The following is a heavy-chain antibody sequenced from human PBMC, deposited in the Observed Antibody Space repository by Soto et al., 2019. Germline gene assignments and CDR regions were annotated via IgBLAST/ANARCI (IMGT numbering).Heavy chain of an antibody. CDR3: VRVPIGHSDDSGYADS. J-gene: IGHJ5*01. CDR2: IAPADSYT. CDR1: GYNFPGYW. V-gene: IGHV5-10-1*01. Sequence: GESLKISCTASGYNFPGYWIGWVRQMPGKGLEWMGRIAPADSYTNYSPSFHGHVTMSVDRSTSTAYLQWGSLEASDTAMYYCVRVPIGHSDDSGYADSWGQGAQVSVS. D-gene: IGHD3-22*01.